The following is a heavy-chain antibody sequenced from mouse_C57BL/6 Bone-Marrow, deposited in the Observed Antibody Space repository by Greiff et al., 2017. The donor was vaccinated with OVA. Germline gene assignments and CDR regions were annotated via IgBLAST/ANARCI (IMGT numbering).Heavy chain of an antibody. CDR2: IYPGNSDT. V-gene: IGHV1-5*01. Sequence: VQLQQSGTVLARPGASVKMSCKTSGYTFTSYWMHWVKQRPGQGLEWIGAIYPGNSDTSYNQKFKGKAKLTAVTSASTAYMELSSLTNEDSAVYYCTSITTVVAFYYFDYWGQGTTLTVSS. D-gene: IGHD1-1*01. J-gene: IGHJ2*01. CDR1: GYTFTSYW. CDR3: TSITTVVAFYYFDY.